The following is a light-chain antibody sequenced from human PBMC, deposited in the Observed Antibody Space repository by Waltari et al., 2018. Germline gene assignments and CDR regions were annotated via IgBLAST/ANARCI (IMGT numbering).Light chain of an antibody. J-gene: IGKJ2*03. Sequence: DIQMTQSPSSLSASVGDRVPITCRASQSINNYLNWYQQKPGTAPKLLSYAASRLESGVPSRVSGSGSGTDYTLTISGLQPEDFATYYCHQSYSSHSFGQGTKLGVK. CDR2: AAS. CDR1: QSINNY. V-gene: IGKV1-39*01. CDR3: HQSYSSHS.